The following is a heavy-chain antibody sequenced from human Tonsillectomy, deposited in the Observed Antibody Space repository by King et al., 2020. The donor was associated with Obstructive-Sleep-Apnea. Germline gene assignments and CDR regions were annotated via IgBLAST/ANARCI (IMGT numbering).Heavy chain of an antibody. CDR3: ARGRRFGVSGYDAFDI. CDR2: IKQGGSED. D-gene: IGHD3-10*01. CDR1: GFTFSSFW. J-gene: IGHJ3*02. V-gene: IGHV3-7*03. Sequence: VQLVESGGGLVQPGGSLRLSCAASGFTFSSFWMSWVRQAPGKGLEWVANIKQGGSEDYYVDSVKGRFTISRDNAKNSLYLQMNSLRGEDTAVYYCARGRRFGVSGYDAFDIWGQGTMVTVSS.